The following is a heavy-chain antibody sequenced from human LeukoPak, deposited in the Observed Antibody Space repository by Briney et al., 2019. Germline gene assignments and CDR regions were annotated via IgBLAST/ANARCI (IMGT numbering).Heavy chain of an antibody. V-gene: IGHV3-21*04. CDR1: GFTFSNAW. J-gene: IGHJ4*02. D-gene: IGHD4-17*01. CDR2: ISSGSSYI. CDR3: AKEGDYGGYFDY. Sequence: PGGSLRLSCAASGFTFSNAWMSWVRQAPGKGLEWVSSISSGSSYIYYADSVKGRFTISRDNSKNTLYLQMNSLRAEDTAVYYCAKEGDYGGYFDYWGQGTLVTVSS.